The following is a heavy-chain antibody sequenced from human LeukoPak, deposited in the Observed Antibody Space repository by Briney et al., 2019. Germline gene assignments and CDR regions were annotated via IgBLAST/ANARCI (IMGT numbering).Heavy chain of an antibody. CDR3: AKDSGYSSSWYDFDY. V-gene: IGHV3-23*01. CDR2: ISGSGGST. D-gene: IGHD6-13*01. CDR1: GFTFSSYA. Sequence: GGSLRLSCAASGFTFSSYAMSWVRQAPRKGLEWVSAISGSGGSTYYADSVKGRFTISRDNSKNTLYLQMNSLRAEDTAVYYCAKDSGYSSSWYDFDYWGQGTLVTVSS. J-gene: IGHJ4*02.